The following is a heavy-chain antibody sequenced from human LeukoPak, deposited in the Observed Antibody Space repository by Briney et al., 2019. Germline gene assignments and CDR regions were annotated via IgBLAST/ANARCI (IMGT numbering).Heavy chain of an antibody. J-gene: IGHJ1*01. CDR3: ARDCCSGSHFQH. D-gene: IGHD6-19*01. CDR1: GFTVSSNY. Sequence: GGSLRLSCAASGFTVSSNYMSWVRQAPGKGLEWVSVIYSGGSTYYADSVKGRFTISRDNSKNTLYLQMNSLRAEDTAVYYCARDCCSGSHFQHWGQGTLVTVSS. CDR2: IYSGGST. V-gene: IGHV3-53*01.